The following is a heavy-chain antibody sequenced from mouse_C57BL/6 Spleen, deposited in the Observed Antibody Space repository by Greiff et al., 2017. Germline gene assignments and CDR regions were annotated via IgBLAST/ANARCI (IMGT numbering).Heavy chain of an antibody. CDR3: AREGGDEFAY. CDR2: IDPSDSET. J-gene: IGHJ3*01. D-gene: IGHD3-3*01. CDR1: GYTFTSYW. Sequence: QVQLQQSGAELVRPGSSVKLSCKASGYTFTSYWMHWVKQRPIQGLEWIGNIDPSDSETHYNQKFKDKATLTVDKSSSTAYMQLSSLTSEDSAVYYCAREGGDEFAYWGQGTLVTVSA. V-gene: IGHV1-52*01.